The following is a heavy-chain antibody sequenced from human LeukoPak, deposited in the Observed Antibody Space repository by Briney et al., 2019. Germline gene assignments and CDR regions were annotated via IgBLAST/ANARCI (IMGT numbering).Heavy chain of an antibody. V-gene: IGHV1-2*02. D-gene: IGHD3-10*01. CDR3: ARVDYYGSGSYYGWFDP. J-gene: IGHJ5*02. CDR2: INPNSGGT. CDR1: GCTFTGYY. Sequence: ASVKVSCKASGCTFTGYYMHWVRQAPGQGLEWMGWINPNSGGTNYAQKFQGRVTMTRDTSISTAYMELSRLRSDDTAVYYCARVDYYGSGSYYGWFDPWGQGTLVTVSS.